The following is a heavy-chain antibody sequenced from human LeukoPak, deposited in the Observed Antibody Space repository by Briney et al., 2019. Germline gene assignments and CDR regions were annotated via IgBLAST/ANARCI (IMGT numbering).Heavy chain of an antibody. CDR1: GFTFSDYY. D-gene: IGHD1-26*01. J-gene: IGHJ4*02. V-gene: IGHV3-11*01. CDR3: ARDDEGVGATRVFDY. Sequence: GGSLRLSYAASGFTFSDYYMSWIRQAPGKGLEWVSYISSSGSTIYYADSVKGRFTISRDNAKNSLYLQMNSLRAEDTAVYYCARDDEGVGATRVFDYWGQGTLVTVSS. CDR2: ISSSGSTI.